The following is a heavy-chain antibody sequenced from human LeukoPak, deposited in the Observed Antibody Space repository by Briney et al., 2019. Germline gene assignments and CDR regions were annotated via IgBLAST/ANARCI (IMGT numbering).Heavy chain of an antibody. Sequence: SETLSLTCTVSGGSISSYHWSWIRQPAGKGLEWIGRIYTSGSTNYNPSLKSRVTMSVDTSKNQFSLKLSSVTAADTAVYYCARDGGVVVPAANYYYYGMDVWGQGTTVTVSS. V-gene: IGHV4-4*07. CDR2: IYTSGST. CDR3: ARDGGVVVPAANYYYYGMDV. D-gene: IGHD2-2*01. CDR1: GGSISSYH. J-gene: IGHJ6*02.